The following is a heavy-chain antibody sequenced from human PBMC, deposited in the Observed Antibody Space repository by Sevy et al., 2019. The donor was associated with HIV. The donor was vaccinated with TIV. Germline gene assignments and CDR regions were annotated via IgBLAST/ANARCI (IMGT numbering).Heavy chain of an antibody. CDR3: VKGSLEAAMDIYDPLDI. CDR2: ITWSRNSI. CDR1: GFTFDAYG. D-gene: IGHD5-18*01. V-gene: IGHV3-9*01. J-gene: IGHJ3*02. Sequence: GGSLRLSCAASGFTFDAYGMYWVRQAPGKGLEWVSGITWSRNSIDYADSVRGRFTISRDNAKNSLYLQMNSLRPEDTAFYYCVKGSLEAAMDIYDPLDIRGLGTMVTVSS.